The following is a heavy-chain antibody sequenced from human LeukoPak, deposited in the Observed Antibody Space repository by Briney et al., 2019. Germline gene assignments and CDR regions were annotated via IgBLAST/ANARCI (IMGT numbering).Heavy chain of an antibody. CDR1: GFTFSEYY. CDR3: ARAEEQWLSYFDY. D-gene: IGHD6-19*01. CDR2: ISSSSSYT. V-gene: IGHV3-11*05. Sequence: SGGSLRLSCVASGFTFSEYYMGWIRQAPGRGLEWVSYISSSSSYTNYADSVKGRFTVSRDNAKNSLYLQMNSLRAEDTAMYYCARAEEQWLSYFDYWGQGTLVTVSS. J-gene: IGHJ4*02.